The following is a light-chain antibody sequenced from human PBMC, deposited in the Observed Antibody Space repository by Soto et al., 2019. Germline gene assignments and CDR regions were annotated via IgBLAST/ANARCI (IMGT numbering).Light chain of an antibody. Sequence: QSALTQPASVSGSPGQSITISCTGTSSDVGGYNHVAWYQQYPGKAPKLIIFEVSDMPSGISNRFSGSKSANTPSLSISGLQAEDEADYYCSSYKRGATLVFGGGTKLTVL. CDR3: SSYKRGATLV. CDR1: SSDVGGYNH. CDR2: EVS. J-gene: IGLJ2*01. V-gene: IGLV2-14*01.